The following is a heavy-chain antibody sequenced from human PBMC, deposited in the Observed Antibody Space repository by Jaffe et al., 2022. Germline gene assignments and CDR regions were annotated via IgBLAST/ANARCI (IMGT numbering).Heavy chain of an antibody. D-gene: IGHD4-17*01. CDR2: IYHSGST. J-gene: IGHJ4*02. CDR3: ARQAYGDYYRGSYFDY. V-gene: IGHV4-38-2*01. Sequence: QVQLQESGPGLVKPSETLSLTCAVSGYSISSGYYWGWIRQPPGKGLEWIGSIYHSGSTYYNPSLKSRVTISVDTSKNQFSLKLSSVTAADTAVYYCARQAYGDYYRGSYFDYWGQGTLVTVSS. CDR1: GYSISSGYY.